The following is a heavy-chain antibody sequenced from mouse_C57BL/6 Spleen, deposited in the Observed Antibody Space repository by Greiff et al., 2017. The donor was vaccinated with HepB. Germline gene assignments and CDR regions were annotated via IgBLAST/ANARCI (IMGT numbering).Heavy chain of an antibody. Sequence: VQLKESGAELVRPGSSVKMSCRTSGYTFTSYGINWVKQRPGQGLEWIGYIYIGNGYTEYNEKFKGKATLTSDTSSSTAYMQLSSLTSEDSAIYFCARLYYDYDVGAMDYWGQGTSVTVSS. D-gene: IGHD2-4*01. CDR3: ARLYYDYDVGAMDY. CDR1: GYTFTSYG. CDR2: IYIGNGYT. J-gene: IGHJ4*01. V-gene: IGHV1-58*01.